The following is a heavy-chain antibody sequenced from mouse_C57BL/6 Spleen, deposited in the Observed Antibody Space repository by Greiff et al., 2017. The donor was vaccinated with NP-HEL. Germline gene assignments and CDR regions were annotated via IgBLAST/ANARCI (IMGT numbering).Heavy chain of an antibody. V-gene: IGHV5-17*01. J-gene: IGHJ4*01. CDR1: GFTFSDYG. Sequence: EVKVVESGGGLVKPGGSLKLSCAASGFTFSDYGMHWVRQAPEKGLEWVAYISSGSSTIYYADTVKGRFTISRDNAKNTLFLQMTSLRSEDTAMYYCANTYYGNYYYYAMDYWGQGTSVTVSS. D-gene: IGHD2-1*01. CDR3: ANTYYGNYYYYAMDY. CDR2: ISSGSSTI.